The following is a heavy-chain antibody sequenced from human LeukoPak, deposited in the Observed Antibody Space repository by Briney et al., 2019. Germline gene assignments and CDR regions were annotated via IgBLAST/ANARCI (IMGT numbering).Heavy chain of an antibody. D-gene: IGHD1-26*01. V-gene: IGHV4-4*07. CDR2: IYSTGST. CDR1: GGSVRSYW. J-gene: IGHJ4*02. CDR3: ARQGYTVSYYFLDY. Sequence: SETLSLTCDVSGGSVRSYWWGWVRQPAGKGLEWLGRIYSTGSTRFNHSLKSRLTLSIDTSTNQFSLTLTSVTAADTAVYFCARQGYTVSYYFLDYWSQGTVLPVSS.